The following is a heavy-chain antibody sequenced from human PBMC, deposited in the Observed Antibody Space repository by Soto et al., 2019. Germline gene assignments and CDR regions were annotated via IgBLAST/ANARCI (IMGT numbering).Heavy chain of an antibody. CDR3: AKDRGGRGPFDP. J-gene: IGHJ5*01. Sequence: PSETLSLTCRGSNVSVSGSYWAWIRQPPGKGLEWIGWVYSSGTTKYNPSLKSRVTISMDTSKNEVFLKLTSVTTSDTAVYFCAKDRGGRGPFDPWGQGTLVTVSS. CDR2: VYSSGTT. D-gene: IGHD1-26*01. V-gene: IGHV4-59*02. CDR1: NVSVSGSY.